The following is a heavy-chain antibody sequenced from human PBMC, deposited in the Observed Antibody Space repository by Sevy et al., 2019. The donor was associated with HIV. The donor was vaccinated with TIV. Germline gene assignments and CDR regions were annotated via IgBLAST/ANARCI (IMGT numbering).Heavy chain of an antibody. CDR3: ARDYNSGWRKFNLFDP. CDR2: IKQDGSEK. D-gene: IGHD6-19*01. Sequence: GGSLRLSCAASGFTFSSYWMSWVRQAPGKGLEWVANIKQDGSEKYYVDSVKGRFTISRDNAKNSLYLQMNSLRAEDTAVYYCARDYNSGWRKFNLFDPWGQGTLVTVSS. CDR1: GFTFSSYW. V-gene: IGHV3-7*01. J-gene: IGHJ5*02.